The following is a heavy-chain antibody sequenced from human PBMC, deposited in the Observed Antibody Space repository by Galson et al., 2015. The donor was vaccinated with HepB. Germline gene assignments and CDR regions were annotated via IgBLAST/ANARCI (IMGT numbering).Heavy chain of an antibody. Sequence: SLRLSCAASGFTFSAYGMNWVRQAPGKGLEWVSYISSSGSTIYHADSVKGRFTLSRDSAKNSLYLQMNSLRDEDTAVYYCARALSSFPSDFDYWGQGTLVTVSS. J-gene: IGHJ4*02. CDR3: ARALSSFPSDFDY. V-gene: IGHV3-48*02. CDR1: GFTFSAYG. D-gene: IGHD6-13*01. CDR2: ISSSGSTI.